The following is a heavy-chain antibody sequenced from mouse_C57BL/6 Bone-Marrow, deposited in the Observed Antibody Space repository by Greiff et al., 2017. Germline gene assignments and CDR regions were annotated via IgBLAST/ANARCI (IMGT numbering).Heavy chain of an antibody. CDR2: IDPENGDT. V-gene: IGHV14-4*01. Sequence: VQLQQSGAELVRPGASVKLSCTASGFNIKDDYMHWVKQRPEQGLEWIGWIDPENGDTEYASKFQGKATITADTSSNTAYLQLSSLTSEDTAVYYCTTSWDDPYWYCDVWGTETTVTVTS. J-gene: IGHJ1*03. CDR1: GFNIKDDY. D-gene: IGHD4-1*01. CDR3: TTSWDDPYWYCDV.